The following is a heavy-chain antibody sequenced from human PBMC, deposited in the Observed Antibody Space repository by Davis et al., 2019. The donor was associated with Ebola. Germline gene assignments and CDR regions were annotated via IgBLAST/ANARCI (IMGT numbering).Heavy chain of an antibody. Sequence: ASVKVSCKASGYTFTGYNMHWVRQAPGQGLEWMGRIISNSGGTNYAQKSQGRVTMTRDTSISTVYMELSRLRYDDTADYYCARGHNYTHEYWGQGTLVTVSS. V-gene: IGHV1-2*06. J-gene: IGHJ4*02. CDR2: IISNSGGT. CDR3: ARGHNYTHEY. CDR1: GYTFTGYN. D-gene: IGHD4-11*01.